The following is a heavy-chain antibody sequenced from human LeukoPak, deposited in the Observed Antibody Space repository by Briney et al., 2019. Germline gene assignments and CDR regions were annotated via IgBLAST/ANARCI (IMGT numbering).Heavy chain of an antibody. Sequence: PGRSLRLSCAASGFTFSSYGMHWVRQAPGKGLEWVAFIRYDGSNKYYADSVKGRFTISRDNSKNTLYLQMNSLRGEDTARYYCAKATIEQWLVKVDSFDSWGQGTLVSVSS. D-gene: IGHD6-19*01. CDR3: AKATIEQWLVKVDSFDS. CDR2: IRYDGSNK. CDR1: GFTFSSYG. J-gene: IGHJ4*02. V-gene: IGHV3-30*02.